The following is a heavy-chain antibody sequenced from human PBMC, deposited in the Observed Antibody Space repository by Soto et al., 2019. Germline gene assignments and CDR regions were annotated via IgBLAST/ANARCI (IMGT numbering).Heavy chain of an antibody. CDR2: IYYSGST. D-gene: IGHD6-13*01. J-gene: IGHJ4*02. CDR1: GGSISSYY. V-gene: IGHV4-59*01. Sequence: QVQLQESGPGLVKPSETLSLTCTVSGGSISSYYWSWIRQPPGKGLEWIGYIYYSGSTNYNPSLKSRVTISVDTSKNKFSLKLSSVTAADTAVYYCARAMRGYSSSWYDYWGQGTLVTVSS. CDR3: ARAMRGYSSSWYDY.